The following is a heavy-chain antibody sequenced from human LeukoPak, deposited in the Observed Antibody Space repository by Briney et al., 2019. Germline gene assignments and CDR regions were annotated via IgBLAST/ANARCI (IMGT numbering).Heavy chain of an antibody. CDR3: ARRKAVARISYFDS. CDR1: GDRFTPYW. Sequence: GESLKISCEGFGDRFTPYWITWVRQKPGKGLEWMGIIYPGNSDTKYSPSFQGQITISADKSINTAYLQWSSLEASDTAMYYCARRKAVARISYFDSWGQGTLVTVSS. D-gene: IGHD6-19*01. J-gene: IGHJ4*02. CDR2: IYPGNSDT. V-gene: IGHV5-51*01.